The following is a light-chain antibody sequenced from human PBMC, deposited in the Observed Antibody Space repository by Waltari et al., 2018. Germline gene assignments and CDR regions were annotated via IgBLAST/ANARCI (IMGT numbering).Light chain of an antibody. CDR1: RSVGTY. V-gene: IGKV3-11*01. CDR3: QQRSNWWT. CDR2: DPS. Sequence: DIVMTQSPATLSLSPGERATLSCRASRSVGTYLDWYQHRPGQAPRLLTYDPSKRATGIPARFSGSGSGTDFTLTITRLDPEDFAVYYCQQRSNWWTFGQGTKVEIK. J-gene: IGKJ1*01.